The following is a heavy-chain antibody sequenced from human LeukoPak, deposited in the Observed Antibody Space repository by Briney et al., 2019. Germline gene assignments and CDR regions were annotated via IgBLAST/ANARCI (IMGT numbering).Heavy chain of an antibody. Sequence: GASLQISCEGSGSIFTSYWIGWVRQLPGKGLEWMGIIYHGDSDTRYSPSFQGQVTISADKSISTAYLQWSSLKASDTAMYYCARLDGRYCSSTSCYYFDYWGQGTLVTVSS. CDR2: IYHGDSDT. CDR3: ARLDGRYCSSTSCYYFDY. J-gene: IGHJ4*02. CDR1: GSIFTSYW. V-gene: IGHV5-51*01. D-gene: IGHD2-2*01.